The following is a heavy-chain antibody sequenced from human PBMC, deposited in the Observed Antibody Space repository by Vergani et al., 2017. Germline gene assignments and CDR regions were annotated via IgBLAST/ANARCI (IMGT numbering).Heavy chain of an antibody. CDR1: GVSFTTYS. CDR3: ARVQGDYEYYYYYYMVV. CDR2: LSSSSRYI. J-gene: IGHJ6*03. D-gene: IGHD4-17*01. V-gene: IGHV3-21*01. Sequence: EVQLVESGGSLVKPGGSLRLSCAASGVSFTTYSMNWVRQAPGKGLEWVSSLSSSSRYIYYADSVKGRFTVSRDNAKNSLYLQMNSLRAEDTAVYYCARVQGDYEYYYYYYMVVWGTGTTVTVSS.